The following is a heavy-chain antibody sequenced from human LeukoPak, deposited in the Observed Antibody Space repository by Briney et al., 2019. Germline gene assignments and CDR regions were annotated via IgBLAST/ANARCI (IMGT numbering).Heavy chain of an antibody. Sequence: GGSLRLSCAASGFTFSSYSMSWVRQAPGRGLEWVSSISSSSSYIYYADSVKGRFTISRDNAKNSLYLQMNSLRAEDTAVYYCAGAFTGSYFRPLDYWGQGTLVTVSS. J-gene: IGHJ4*02. D-gene: IGHD1-26*01. CDR3: AGAFTGSYFRPLDY. CDR1: GFTFSSYS. CDR2: ISSSSSYI. V-gene: IGHV3-21*01.